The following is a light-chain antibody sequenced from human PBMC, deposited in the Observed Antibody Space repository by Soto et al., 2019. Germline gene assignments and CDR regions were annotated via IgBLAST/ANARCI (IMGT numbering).Light chain of an antibody. V-gene: IGKV1-13*02. Sequence: AIPLTQPPSSLSASVGDRVTITSRASQGISSALAWYQQKPGKAPKLLIYDSSSLESGVPSRFSGSGSGTDFTLNISSLHPEDFATYYCQHFNSYARTCGPGTKVDIK. J-gene: IGKJ3*01. CDR3: QHFNSYART. CDR1: QGISSA. CDR2: DSS.